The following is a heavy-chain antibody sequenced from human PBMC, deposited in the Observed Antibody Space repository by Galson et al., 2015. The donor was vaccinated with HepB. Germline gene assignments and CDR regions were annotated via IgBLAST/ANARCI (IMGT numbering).Heavy chain of an antibody. CDR1: GFTFSSYG. D-gene: IGHD1-26*01. CDR3: ASGWELDY. J-gene: IGHJ4*02. V-gene: IGHV3-33*01. CDR2: IWYDGSNK. Sequence: SLRLSCAASGFTFSSYGMHWVRQAPGKGLEWVALIWYDGSNKYYADSVRGRFTISRDNSKNTLYLQMNSLRAEDTAVYYCASGWELDYWGQGTLVTVSS.